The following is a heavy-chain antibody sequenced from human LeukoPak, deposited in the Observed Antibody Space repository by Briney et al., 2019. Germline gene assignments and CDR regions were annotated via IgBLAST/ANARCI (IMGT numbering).Heavy chain of an antibody. Sequence: GGSLRLSWAASGFTFSSYAMHWVRQAPGKGLEWVAVISYDGSNKYYADSVKGRFTISRDNSKNTLYLQMNSLRAEDTAVYYCARDPGVYSGWYFDYWGQGTLVTVSS. CDR3: ARDPGVYSGWYFDY. D-gene: IGHD6-19*01. CDR2: ISYDGSNK. V-gene: IGHV3-30*04. J-gene: IGHJ4*02. CDR1: GFTFSSYA.